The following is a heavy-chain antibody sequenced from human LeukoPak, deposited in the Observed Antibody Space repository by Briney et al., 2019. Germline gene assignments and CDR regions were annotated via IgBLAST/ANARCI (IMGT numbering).Heavy chain of an antibody. J-gene: IGHJ4*02. D-gene: IGHD2-2*01. CDR2: IHHSGTA. V-gene: IGHV4-31*03. CDR1: GCSIGSGLYF. Sequence: SETLSLTCTVSGCSIGSGLYFWSWIRQHPGQGLEWVGYIHHSGTAFYNPSLQSRATISMYTSKNEFSLRLSVVTDADTAVYYCARYCSSTKCPFDYWGQGTLVTVSS. CDR3: ARYCSSTKCPFDY.